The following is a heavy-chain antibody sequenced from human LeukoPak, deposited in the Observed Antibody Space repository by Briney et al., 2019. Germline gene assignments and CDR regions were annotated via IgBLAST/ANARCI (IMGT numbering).Heavy chain of an antibody. Sequence: GGSLRLSRAASGFTFSDYYMNWIRQAPGKGLEWVSYISRIGNYTNYADSVKGRFTISRDNAKNSLYLQLNSLRADDTAVYYCARGPSGTRYFDLWGRGTLVTVSS. CDR3: ARGPSGTRYFDL. CDR1: GFTFSDYY. D-gene: IGHD3-10*01. V-gene: IGHV3-11*05. J-gene: IGHJ2*01. CDR2: ISRIGNYT.